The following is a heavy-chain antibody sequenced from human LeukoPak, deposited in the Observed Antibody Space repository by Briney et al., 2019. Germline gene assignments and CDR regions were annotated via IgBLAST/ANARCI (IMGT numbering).Heavy chain of an antibody. CDR1: GYTFSGYY. V-gene: IGHV1-2*02. CDR3: ARLTYYDFWSGYNYAFDI. D-gene: IGHD3-3*01. J-gene: IGHJ3*02. CDR2: INPSSGGT. Sequence: ASVKVSCKASGYTFSGYYMQWVRQAPGQGLEWMGWINPSSGGTNYAQKFQGRVTMTRDTSISTAYMELSRLRSDDTAVYYCARLTYYDFWSGYNYAFDIWGQGTMVTVSS.